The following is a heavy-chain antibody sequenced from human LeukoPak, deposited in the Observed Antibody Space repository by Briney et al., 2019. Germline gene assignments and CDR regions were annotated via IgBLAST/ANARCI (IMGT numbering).Heavy chain of an antibody. CDR2: ISGSGGST. J-gene: IGHJ3*02. V-gene: IGHV3-23*01. CDR3: AKVPVFSLTISEVVTDDAFDI. CDR1: GFTFSSYA. Sequence: GGSLRLSCAASGFTFSSYAMSWVRQAPGKGLEWVSGISGSGGSTYYADSVKGRFTISRDNSKNTLYLQMNSLRAEDTAVYYCAKVPVFSLTISEVVTDDAFDIWGQGTIVTVSS. D-gene: IGHD3-3*01.